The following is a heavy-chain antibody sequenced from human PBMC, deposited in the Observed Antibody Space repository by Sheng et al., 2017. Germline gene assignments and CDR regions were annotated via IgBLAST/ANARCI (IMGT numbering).Heavy chain of an antibody. CDR3: ARLYGDYYFDY. Sequence: QVQLQESGPGLVKPSETLSLTCAVSGYSISSGYYWGWIRQPPGKGLEWIGSIYHSGSTYYNPSLKSRVTISVDTSKNQFSLKLSSVTAADTAVYYCARLYGDYYFDYWGQGTLVTVSS. D-gene: IGHD4-17*01. V-gene: IGHV4-38-2*01. J-gene: IGHJ4*02. CDR2: IYHSGST. CDR1: GYSISSGYY.